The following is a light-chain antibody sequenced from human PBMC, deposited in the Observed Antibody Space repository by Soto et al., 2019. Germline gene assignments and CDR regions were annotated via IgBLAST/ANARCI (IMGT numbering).Light chain of an antibody. V-gene: IGLV1-44*01. CDR2: NND. Sequence: QSVLTQPPSPSGTPGQRVTISCSGSIANIGSNTVNWYQHLPGTAPKLLIYNNDQRPSGVPDRFSGSKSGTSASLAISGLQSEDETDYYCAAWDDRVNGPYVFGTGTKLTVL. J-gene: IGLJ1*01. CDR3: AAWDDRVNGPYV. CDR1: IANIGSNT.